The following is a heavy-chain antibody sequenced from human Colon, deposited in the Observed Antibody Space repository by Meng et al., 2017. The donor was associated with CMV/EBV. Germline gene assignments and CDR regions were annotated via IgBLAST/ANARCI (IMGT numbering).Heavy chain of an antibody. Sequence: GESLKISCATSGFTFSDHYMDWVRQAPGKGLEWVAIISYDGGNKYYADSVKGRFTLSRDNSNNTMYLQMNSLRTEDTAVYYCARVIVGGGLGELYLDVWGQGTLVTVSS. J-gene: IGHJ3*01. CDR3: ARVIVGGGLGELYLDV. CDR1: GFTFSDHY. V-gene: IGHV3-30*03. CDR2: ISYDGGNK. D-gene: IGHD3-10*01.